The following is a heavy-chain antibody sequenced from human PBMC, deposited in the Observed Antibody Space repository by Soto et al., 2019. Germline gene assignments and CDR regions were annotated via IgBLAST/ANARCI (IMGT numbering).Heavy chain of an antibody. Sequence: PGGSLRLSCAASGFTSSSYWMHWVRQAPGKGLVWVSRINSDGSSTSYADSVKGRFTISRDNAKNTLYLQMNSLRAEDTAVYYCARDSRFLEWLLLGPNYYYYGMDVWGQGTTVTAP. CDR1: GFTSSSYW. CDR2: INSDGSST. J-gene: IGHJ6*02. V-gene: IGHV3-74*01. CDR3: ARDSRFLEWLLLGPNYYYYGMDV. D-gene: IGHD3-3*01.